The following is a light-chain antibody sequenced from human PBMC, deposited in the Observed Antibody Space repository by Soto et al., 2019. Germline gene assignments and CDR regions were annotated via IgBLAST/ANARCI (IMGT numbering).Light chain of an antibody. Sequence: SYELTQPLSVSVALGQTARITCGGNNIGTKNVYWYQQRPGQAPVLVIYRDRNRPSGIPERLSGSNSGNTATLTISGAQAGDEADYYCQVWDRTAVVFGGGTKLTVL. V-gene: IGLV3-9*01. CDR2: RDR. CDR1: NIGTKN. J-gene: IGLJ2*01. CDR3: QVWDRTAVV.